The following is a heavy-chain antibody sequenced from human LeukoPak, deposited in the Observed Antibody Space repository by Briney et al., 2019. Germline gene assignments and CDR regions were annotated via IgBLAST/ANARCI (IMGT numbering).Heavy chain of an antibody. CDR2: ISGSSGST. CDR1: GFTFSSYA. D-gene: IGHD3-9*01. CDR3: AKDYDILTGSEY. V-gene: IGHV3-23*01. Sequence: PGGSLRLSCAASGFTFSSYAMSWVRQAPGKGLEWASAISGSSGSTYYADSVKGRFTISRDNSKNTLYLQMSSLRAEDTAVYYCAKDYDILTGSEYWGQGTLVTVSS. J-gene: IGHJ4*02.